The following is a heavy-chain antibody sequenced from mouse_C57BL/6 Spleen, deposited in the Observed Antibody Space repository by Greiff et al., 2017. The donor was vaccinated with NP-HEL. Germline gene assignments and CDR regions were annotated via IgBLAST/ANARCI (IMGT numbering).Heavy chain of an antibody. Sequence: VQLQQSGAELVRPGASVKLSCTASGFNIKDDYMHWVKQRPEQGLEWIGWIDPENGDTEYASKFQGKATITADTSSNTAYLQLSSLTSEDTAVYYCTWGGTTVVAFYWYFDVWGTGTTVTVSS. J-gene: IGHJ1*03. V-gene: IGHV14-4*01. D-gene: IGHD1-1*01. CDR1: GFNIKDDY. CDR3: TWGGTTVVAFYWYFDV. CDR2: IDPENGDT.